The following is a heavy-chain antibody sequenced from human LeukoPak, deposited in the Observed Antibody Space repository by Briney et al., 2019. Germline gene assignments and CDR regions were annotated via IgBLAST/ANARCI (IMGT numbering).Heavy chain of an antibody. CDR2: IYYSGST. J-gene: IGHJ5*02. V-gene: IGHV4-59*08. CDR1: GGYISSYY. CDR3: ARLPIKGDWFDP. Sequence: PSETLSLTCTVSGGYISSYYWSWIRQPPGKGLEWIGYIYYSGSTNYNPSLKSRVTISVDTSKNQFSLKLSSVTAADTAVYYCARLPIKGDWFDPWGQGTLVTVSS.